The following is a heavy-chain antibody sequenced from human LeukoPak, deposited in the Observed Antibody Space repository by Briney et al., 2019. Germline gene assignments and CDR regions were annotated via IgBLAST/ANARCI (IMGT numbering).Heavy chain of an antibody. D-gene: IGHD3-3*02. J-gene: IGHJ6*02. CDR2: ISESGGRT. CDR3: TQGSHLDV. CDR1: GFSFSTYE. V-gene: IGHV3-23*01. Sequence: HAGGSLRLSCAASGFSFSTYEMSWARQAPGKGPEWVSSISESGGRTYYADSVTGRFTISRDNSRRTLYLQMNSLRAEDTAVYYCTQGSHLDVRGQGTMVTVSS.